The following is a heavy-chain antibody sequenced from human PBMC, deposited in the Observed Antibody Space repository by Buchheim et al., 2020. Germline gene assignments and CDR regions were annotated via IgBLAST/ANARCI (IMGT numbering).Heavy chain of an antibody. CDR2: INHSGGT. CDR3: ARGRIAVAGVYFDL. D-gene: IGHD6-19*01. CDR1: GESFSGYY. V-gene: IGHV4-34*01. J-gene: IGHJ2*01. Sequence: QVQLQQWGAGLLKPSETLSLTCAVDGESFSGYYWTWIRQSPGKGLEWIGEINHSGGTKYNPSLKSRLTISVQTFKNHFSLKLRSVTAADTAVYYCARGRIAVAGVYFDLWGRGTL.